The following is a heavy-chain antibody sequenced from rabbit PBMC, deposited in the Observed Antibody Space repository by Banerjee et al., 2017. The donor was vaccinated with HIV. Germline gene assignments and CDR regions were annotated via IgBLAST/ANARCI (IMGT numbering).Heavy chain of an antibody. CDR2: IDPVFGST. J-gene: IGHJ2*01. V-gene: IGHV1S47*01. Sequence: QEQLVESGGGLVQPGGSLKLSCKASGLDFSSGYWMCWVRQAPGKGLEWIGCIDPVFGSTYYATWVNGRFTISTPNAQNTLYLQMNSLTAADTAIYFCARKAGSDTYYAFDFWGPGTLVTVS. CDR1: GLDFSSGYW. D-gene: IGHD1-1*01. CDR3: ARKAGSDTYYAFDF.